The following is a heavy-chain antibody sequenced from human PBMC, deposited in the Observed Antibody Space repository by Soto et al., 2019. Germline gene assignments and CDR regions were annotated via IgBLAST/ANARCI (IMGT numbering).Heavy chain of an antibody. D-gene: IGHD5-12*01. CDR2: ISYSGSA. V-gene: IGHV4-34*01. CDR1: GGSLSGSY. J-gene: IGHJ3*02. CDR3: ARGPKPPDVRGYTYVSDGFDI. Sequence: PSETLSLTCAVYGGSLSGSYWSWIRQPPGKGLEWIGEISYSGSANYNPSLKSRVTISVDTSKSQFSLRLNSVTAADTAVYFCARGPKPPDVRGYTYVSDGFDIWGQGTMVTVSS.